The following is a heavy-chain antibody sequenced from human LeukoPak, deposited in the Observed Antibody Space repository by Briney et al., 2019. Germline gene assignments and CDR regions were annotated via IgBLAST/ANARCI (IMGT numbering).Heavy chain of an antibody. CDR3: AKGLEVEPRLDS. D-gene: IGHD1-14*01. CDR1: GFIYSAYS. J-gene: IGHJ4*02. CDR2: TSRLGT. Sequence: GGSLRLSCSASGFIYSAYSMYWVRQAQGKGLEWVSGTSRLGTFYSDSVKGRFTISRDNSRNTLFLQMNSLTVDDTAVYYCAKGLEVEPRLDSWGPGTLVTVSS. V-gene: IGHV3-69-1*01.